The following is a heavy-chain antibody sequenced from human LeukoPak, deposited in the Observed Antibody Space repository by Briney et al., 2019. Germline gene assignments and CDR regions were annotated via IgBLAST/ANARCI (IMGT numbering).Heavy chain of an antibody. J-gene: IGHJ4*02. Sequence: GGSLRLSCAASGFTFSSYAMSWVRQAPGKGLEWVSSISSSSSYIYYADSVKGRFTISRDNAKNSLYLQMNSLRAEDTAVYYCARDQGLLFPGPASQHYFDYWGQGTLVTVSS. V-gene: IGHV3-21*01. CDR3: ARDQGLLFPGPASQHYFDY. D-gene: IGHD6-25*01. CDR2: ISSSSSYI. CDR1: GFTFSSYA.